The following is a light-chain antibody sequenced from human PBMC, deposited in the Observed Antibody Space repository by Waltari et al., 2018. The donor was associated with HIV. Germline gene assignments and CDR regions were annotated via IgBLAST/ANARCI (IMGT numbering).Light chain of an antibody. V-gene: IGLV2-8*01. CDR2: EVN. J-gene: IGLJ3*02. CDR1: SSDVGGSKY. CDR3: NSYAGSNNWV. Sequence: QSALTQPPSASGSPGQSVTISCTGTSSDVGGSKYVSWYQQHPGKAPKLMIYEVNKRPAGVPGRFSGSKSATPASLTVSGLQADDEADYYCNSYAGSNNWVFGGGTKLTVL.